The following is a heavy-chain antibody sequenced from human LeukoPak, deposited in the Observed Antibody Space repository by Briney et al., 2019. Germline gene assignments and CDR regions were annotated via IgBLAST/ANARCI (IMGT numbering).Heavy chain of an antibody. CDR2: IYYSGST. J-gene: IGHJ4*02. CDR3: AREAPWQQGFDY. Sequence: SQTLSLTCTVSGGSISSGDYYWSWIRQPPGKGLEWIGYIYYSGSTYYNPSLKTRVTISVDTSKNQFSLKLSSVTAADTAVYYCAREAPWQQGFDYWGQGTLVTVSS. D-gene: IGHD6-13*01. CDR1: GGSISSGDYY. V-gene: IGHV4-30-4*08.